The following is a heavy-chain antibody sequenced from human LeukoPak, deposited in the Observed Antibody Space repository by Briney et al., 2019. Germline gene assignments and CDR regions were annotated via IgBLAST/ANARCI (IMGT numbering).Heavy chain of an antibody. V-gene: IGHV3-11*04. CDR3: ARAPAVVPAIAVDGFDI. D-gene: IGHD2-21*02. CDR2: ISSSGSTI. CDR1: GFTFSDYY. Sequence: GGSLRLSCAASGFTFSDYYMSWIRQAPGKGLEWVSYISSSGSTIYYADSVKGRFTISRDNAKNSLYLQMNSLRAEDTAVYYCARAPAVVPAIAVDGFDIWGHGTLVTVSS. J-gene: IGHJ3*02.